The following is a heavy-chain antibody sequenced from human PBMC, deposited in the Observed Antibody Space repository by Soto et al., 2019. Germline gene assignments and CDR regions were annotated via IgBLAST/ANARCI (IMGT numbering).Heavy chain of an antibody. CDR2: IYYSGST. V-gene: IGHV4-31*03. Sequence: SDTLSLTCTVSGGSIRSGGHYWSWIRHHPGKGLEWIGYIYYSGSTYYNPSLKSRVTISVDTSKNQFSLKLNSVTAADTAVYYCARDSGYAGFAYFDYWGQGTLVTVSS. CDR3: ARDSGYAGFAYFDY. J-gene: IGHJ4*02. CDR1: GGSIRSGGHY. D-gene: IGHD5-12*01.